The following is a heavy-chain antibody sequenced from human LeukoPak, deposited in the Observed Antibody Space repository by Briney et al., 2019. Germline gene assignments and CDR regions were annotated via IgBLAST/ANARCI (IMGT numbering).Heavy chain of an antibody. CDR1: IGSISSYY. J-gene: IGHJ5*02. Sequence: SETLSLTCTVSIGSISSYYWSWIRQPPGKGLEWIGYIYYSGSTNYNPSLKSRVTISVDTSKNQFSLKLSSVTAADTAVCYCARGGSGWYSLRRGNWFDPWGQGTLVTVSS. D-gene: IGHD6-19*01. CDR2: IYYSGST. V-gene: IGHV4-59*01. CDR3: ARGGSGWYSLRRGNWFDP.